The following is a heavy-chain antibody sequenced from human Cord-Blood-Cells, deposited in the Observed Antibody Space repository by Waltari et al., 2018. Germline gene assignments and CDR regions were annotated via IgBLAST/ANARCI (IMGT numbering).Heavy chain of an antibody. J-gene: IGHJ4*02. CDR2: IIPRFGTA. CDR3: ARLRTGDYYFDY. CDR1: GGTFSSYA. D-gene: IGHD7-27*01. Sequence: QVQLVQSGAEVKKPGSSVKVSCKASGGTFSSYAISWVRQAPGQGLEWMGGIIPRFGTATYGQEFQGRVTMTAEESTSTAYMELSSLRSEDTAVYYCARLRTGDYYFDYWGQGTLVTVSS. V-gene: IGHV1-69*12.